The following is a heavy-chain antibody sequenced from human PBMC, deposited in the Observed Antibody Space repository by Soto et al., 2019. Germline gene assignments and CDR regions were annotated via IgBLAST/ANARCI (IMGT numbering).Heavy chain of an antibody. CDR1: GYVFTTSA. D-gene: IGHD3-22*01. CDR2: ITPATGDT. V-gene: IGHV1-3*01. Sequence: QVLLVQSGAEVQKPGASVRISCQASGYVFTTSAIHWVRQAPGQSLEWMGWITPATGDTKYSQNVRGRVTFALDTSATTAYLDLRSLASHDTAVYYCARAAGRSKLLPYYFDPWGQGTLVTVSS. J-gene: IGHJ5*02. CDR3: ARAAGRSKLLPYYFDP.